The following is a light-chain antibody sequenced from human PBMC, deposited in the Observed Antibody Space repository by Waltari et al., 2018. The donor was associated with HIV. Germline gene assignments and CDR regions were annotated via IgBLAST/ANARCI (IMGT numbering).Light chain of an antibody. CDR2: SDK. V-gene: IGLV1-44*01. Sequence: QSVLTQPPSASGTPGKRVTISCSGSSSNIGRKSVNWFQLVTGTAPNALMYSDKRRPSGVPDRCSGCKSGTSASLAISGLQSEDEADYYCAAWDDSLDAWVFGGGTRLTVL. CDR3: AAWDDSLDAWV. CDR1: SSNIGRKS. J-gene: IGLJ3*02.